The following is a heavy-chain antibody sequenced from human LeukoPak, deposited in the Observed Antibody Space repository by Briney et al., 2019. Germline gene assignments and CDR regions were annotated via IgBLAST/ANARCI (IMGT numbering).Heavy chain of an antibody. Sequence: GGSLRLSCAASGFTFSTYWMSWVRQAPGKGLEWVAHISHDGTWRNSVGSGQGRFTISRDDAKSSLYLQMNFLRVEDTAVYYCARQGAGVAPPLPRVYIDFWGQGTLVTVSS. J-gene: IGHJ4*02. CDR2: ISHDGTWR. D-gene: IGHD2-15*01. CDR3: ARQGAGVAPPLPRVYIDF. CDR1: GFTFSTYW. V-gene: IGHV3-7*01.